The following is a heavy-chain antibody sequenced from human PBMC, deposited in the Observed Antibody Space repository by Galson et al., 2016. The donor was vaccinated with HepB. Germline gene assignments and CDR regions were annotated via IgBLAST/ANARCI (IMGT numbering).Heavy chain of an antibody. CDR1: GFTFSSYG. D-gene: IGHD6-13*01. J-gene: IGHJ4*02. V-gene: IGHV3-30*18. CDR2: ISYDGSNK. CDR3: AKEQYTGRWYAEYYFDY. Sequence: SLRLSCAASGFTFSSYGMHWVRQAPGKGLEWVAVISYDGSNKYYADSVKGRFTISRDKSKNTLYLQMNSLRAEDTAVYYCAKEQYTGRWYAEYYFDYWGQGTLVTVSS.